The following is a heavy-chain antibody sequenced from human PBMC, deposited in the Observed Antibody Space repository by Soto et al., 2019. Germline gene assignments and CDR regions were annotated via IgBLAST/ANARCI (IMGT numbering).Heavy chain of an antibody. J-gene: IGHJ5*02. V-gene: IGHV4-4*02. CDR3: ARGDPYYDFWSGPNWFDP. D-gene: IGHD3-3*01. Sequence: SETLSLTCAVSGGSISSSNWWSCVRQPPGKGLEWIGEIYHSGSTNYNPSLKSRVTISVDKSKNQFSLKLSSVTAADTAVYYCARGDPYYDFWSGPNWFDPWGQGTLVTVYS. CDR2: IYHSGST. CDR1: GGSISSSNW.